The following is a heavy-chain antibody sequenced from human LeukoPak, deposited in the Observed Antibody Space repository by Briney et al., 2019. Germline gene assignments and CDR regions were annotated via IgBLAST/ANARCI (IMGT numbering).Heavy chain of an antibody. D-gene: IGHD2-15*01. CDR1: GFSFSSYA. Sequence: GGSLRLSCATSGFSFSSYAMSWVRQAPGKGLEWVSAMSSSDDGRYYAASVRGRSTISRDTSRSTLYLQMNSLRAEDAAVYYCAKAPVTSCRGAFCYPFDYWGRGTLVTVSS. J-gene: IGHJ4*02. V-gene: IGHV3-23*01. CDR2: MSSSDDGR. CDR3: AKAPVTSCRGAFCYPFDY.